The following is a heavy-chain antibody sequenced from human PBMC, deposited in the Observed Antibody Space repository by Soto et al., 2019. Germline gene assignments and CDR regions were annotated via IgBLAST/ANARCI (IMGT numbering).Heavy chain of an antibody. CDR1: GGTFSSYA. CDR3: ARGPVAPMTATENWFDP. CDR2: IIPIFGTA. J-gene: IGHJ5*02. D-gene: IGHD2-21*02. V-gene: IGHV1-69*12. Sequence: QVQLVQSGAEVKKPGSSVKVSCKASGGTFSSYAISWVRQAPGQGLEWMGGIIPIFGTANYAQKFQGRVTITADESTSXDYMELSSLRSEDTAVYYCARGPVAPMTATENWFDPWGQGTLVTVSS.